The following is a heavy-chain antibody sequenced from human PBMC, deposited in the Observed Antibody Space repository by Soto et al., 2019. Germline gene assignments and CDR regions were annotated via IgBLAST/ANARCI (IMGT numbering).Heavy chain of an antibody. CDR1: GFTVSSNY. CDR3: ARETGDSASYYFDY. CDR2: IYSGGST. J-gene: IGHJ4*02. V-gene: IGHV3-53*02. Sequence: EVQVVETGGGLIQPGGSLRLSCAASGFTVSSNYMSWVRQAPGKGLEWISVIYSGGSTYYADSVKGRFTISRDNSKNTLYLQMNSLRAEDTAVYYCARETGDSASYYFDYWGQGTLVTVSS. D-gene: IGHD1-26*01.